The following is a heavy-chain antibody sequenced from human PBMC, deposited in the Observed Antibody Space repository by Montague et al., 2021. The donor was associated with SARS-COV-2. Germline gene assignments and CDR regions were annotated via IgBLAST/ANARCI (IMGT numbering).Heavy chain of an antibody. D-gene: IGHD2-15*01. CDR1: GGSITSGGYY. Sequence: TLSLTCTVSGGSITSGGYYWSWIRQPAGRGLEWIGRIYSSGSTVHNPPLRSRVALTVATSKNQFSLKLSSVTAADTAVYFCAREDLSSSTPYFFDYWGQGSLVTVSS. CDR2: IYSSGST. J-gene: IGHJ4*02. CDR3: AREDLSSSTPYFFDY. V-gene: IGHV4-61*02.